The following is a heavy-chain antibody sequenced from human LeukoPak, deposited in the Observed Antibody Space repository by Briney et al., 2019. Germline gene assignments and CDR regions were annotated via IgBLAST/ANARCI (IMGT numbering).Heavy chain of an antibody. CDR2: IYYSGST. Sequence: SETLSLTCTVSGGSISSSSYYWGWIRQPPGKGLEWIGSIYYSGSTYYNPSLKSRVTISVDTSKNQFSLKLSSVTAVDTAVYYCARHVYSNSYYYYYYYMDVWGKGTTVTVSS. CDR1: GGSISSSSYY. D-gene: IGHD4-11*01. V-gene: IGHV4-39*01. J-gene: IGHJ6*03. CDR3: ARHVYSNSYYYYYYYMDV.